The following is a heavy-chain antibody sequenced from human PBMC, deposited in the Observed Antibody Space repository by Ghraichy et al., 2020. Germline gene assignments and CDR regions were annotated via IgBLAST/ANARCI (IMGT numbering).Heavy chain of an antibody. CDR1: GGSFSGYY. CDR3: ARGKRRYCSSTSCYNAFDI. J-gene: IGHJ3*02. V-gene: IGHV4-34*01. Sequence: SETLSLTCAVYGGSFSGYYWSWIRQPPGKGLEWIGEINHSGSTNYNPSLKSRVTISVDTSKNQFSLKLSSVTAADTAGYYCARGKRRYCSSTSCYNAFDIWGQGTMVTVSS. CDR2: INHSGST. D-gene: IGHD2-2*02.